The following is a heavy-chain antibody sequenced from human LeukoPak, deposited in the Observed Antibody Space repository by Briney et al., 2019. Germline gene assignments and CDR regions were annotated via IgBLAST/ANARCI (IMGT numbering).Heavy chain of an antibody. J-gene: IGHJ4*02. Sequence: GSLRLSCAASGFTFSSYGMSWIRQPPGKGLEWIGYIYYSGSTNYNPSLKSRVTISVDTSKNQFSLKLSPVTAADTAVYYCARMDYSESSFDYWGQGTLVTVSS. D-gene: IGHD3-22*01. CDR3: ARMDYSESSFDY. CDR1: GFTFSSYG. V-gene: IGHV4-59*08. CDR2: IYYSGST.